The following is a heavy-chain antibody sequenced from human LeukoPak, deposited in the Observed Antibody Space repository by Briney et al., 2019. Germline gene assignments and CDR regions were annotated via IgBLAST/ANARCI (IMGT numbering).Heavy chain of an antibody. CDR1: GFTFDDYA. CDR3: AKDKTAAAGDNFDY. V-gene: IGHV3-43*02. D-gene: IGHD6-13*01. CDR2: ISGDGGST. Sequence: GGSLRLSCAPSGFTFDDYAMHWVRQAPGKGLEWVSLISGDGGSTYYADSVKGRFTISRDNSKNSLYLQMNSLRTEDTALYYCAKDKTAAAGDNFDYWGQGTLVTVSS. J-gene: IGHJ4*02.